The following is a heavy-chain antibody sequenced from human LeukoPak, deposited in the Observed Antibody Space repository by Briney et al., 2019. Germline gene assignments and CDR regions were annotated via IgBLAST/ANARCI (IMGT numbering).Heavy chain of an antibody. Sequence: GGSLRLSCAASGFTVSSNYMSWVRQAPGKGLEWVSSISSSSSYIYYADSVKGRFTISRDNAKNSLYLQMNSLRAEDTAVYYCASWSGGGYWGQGTLVTVSS. CDR3: ASWSGGGY. CDR1: GFTVSSNY. V-gene: IGHV3-21*01. CDR2: ISSSSSYI. D-gene: IGHD3-10*01. J-gene: IGHJ4*02.